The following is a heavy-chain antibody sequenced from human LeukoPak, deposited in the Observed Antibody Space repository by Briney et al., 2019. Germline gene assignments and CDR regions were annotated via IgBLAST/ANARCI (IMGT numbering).Heavy chain of an antibody. D-gene: IGHD1-26*01. J-gene: IGHJ4*02. V-gene: IGHV4-38-2*02. Sequence: SETLSLTCTVSGYSISSGYYWGCIRQPPGKGLEWIGSIYHSGSTYYNPSLKSRVTISVDTSKNQFSLKLNSVTAADTGVYYCARSKNGKCDYWGQGTLVTVSS. CDR1: GYSISSGYY. CDR3: ARSKNGKCDY. CDR2: IYHSGST.